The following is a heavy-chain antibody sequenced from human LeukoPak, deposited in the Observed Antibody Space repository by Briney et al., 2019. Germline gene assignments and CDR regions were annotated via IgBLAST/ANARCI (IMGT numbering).Heavy chain of an antibody. CDR2: INHSGST. D-gene: IGHD3-10*02. Sequence: SETLSLTCAVYGGSFSGYYWSWIRQPPGKGLEWLGEINHSGSTNYNPSLKSRVTISVDTSKNQFSLKLSSVTAADTAVYYCARNVYYYYGMDVWGQGTTVTVSS. CDR3: ARNVYYYYGMDV. J-gene: IGHJ6*02. CDR1: GGSFSGYY. V-gene: IGHV4-34*01.